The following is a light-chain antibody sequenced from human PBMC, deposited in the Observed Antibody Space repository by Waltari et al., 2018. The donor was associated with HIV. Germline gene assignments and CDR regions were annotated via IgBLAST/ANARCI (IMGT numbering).Light chain of an antibody. CDR2: ANT. Sequence: QSVLTQPPSVSGAPGQRVTISCTGSSSSIGAVYDVHWYQQLPGTAPKLLIYANTNRPSGVPDRFSGSKSGTSASLAITGLQAEDEADYYCQSYDSSLSDSRVFGGGTKLTVL. J-gene: IGLJ3*02. CDR3: QSYDSSLSDSRV. CDR1: SSSIGAVYD. V-gene: IGLV1-40*01.